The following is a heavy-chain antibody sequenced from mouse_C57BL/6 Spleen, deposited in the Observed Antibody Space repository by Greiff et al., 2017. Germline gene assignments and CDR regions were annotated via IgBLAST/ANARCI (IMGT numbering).Heavy chain of an antibody. CDR1: GFTFSDYG. CDR3: ARMVTTYYAMDY. Sequence: DVKLVESGGGLVKPGGSLKLSCAASGFTFSDYGMHWVRQAPEKGLEWVAYISSGSSTIYYADTVKGRFTISRDNAKNTLFLQMTSLRSEDTAMYYCARMVTTYYAMDYWGQGTSVTVSS. D-gene: IGHD2-3*01. V-gene: IGHV5-17*01. J-gene: IGHJ4*01. CDR2: ISSGSSTI.